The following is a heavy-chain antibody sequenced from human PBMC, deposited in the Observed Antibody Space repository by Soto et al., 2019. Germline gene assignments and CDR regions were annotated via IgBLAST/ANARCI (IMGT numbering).Heavy chain of an antibody. CDR1: GFTFSSYS. CDR3: ARDLAHCSGGSCYSYNWFDP. Sequence: GGSLRLSCAASGFTFSSYSMNWVRQAPGKGLEWVSSISSSSSYIYYADSVKGRFTISRDNAKNSLYLQMNSLRAEDTAVYYCARDLAHCSGGSCYSYNWFDPWGQGTLVTVSS. D-gene: IGHD2-15*01. J-gene: IGHJ5*02. CDR2: ISSSSSYI. V-gene: IGHV3-21*01.